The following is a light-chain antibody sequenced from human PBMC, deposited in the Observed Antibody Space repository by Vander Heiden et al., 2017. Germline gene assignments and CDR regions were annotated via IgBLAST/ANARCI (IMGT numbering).Light chain of an antibody. CDR1: ALPNMS. J-gene: IGLJ2*01. Sequence: SYELTQAPSVSVSPGPTGRITCAGDALPNMSAYWSHQKRGQVRILVIYRKSERPSGIPERWSGSSSGTRGTLTISGVQAEDEADYYCQSGDSSGSYMVFGGGTRLTVL. CDR2: RKS. CDR3: QSGDSSGSYMV. V-gene: IGLV3-25*03.